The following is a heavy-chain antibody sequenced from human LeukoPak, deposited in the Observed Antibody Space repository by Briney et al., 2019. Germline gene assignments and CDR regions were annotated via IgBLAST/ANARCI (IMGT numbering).Heavy chain of an antibody. Sequence: GESLKISCKGSGYSFTSYWIAWVRQMPGKGLEWMGIIYPGDSDTRHSPSFQGQVTISADKSISTAYLQWSSLKASDTAMYYCARRWYYYDSSGYLMGAFDIWGQGTMVTVSS. CDR3: ARRWYYYDSSGYLMGAFDI. CDR2: IYPGDSDT. V-gene: IGHV5-51*01. J-gene: IGHJ3*02. CDR1: GYSFTSYW. D-gene: IGHD3-22*01.